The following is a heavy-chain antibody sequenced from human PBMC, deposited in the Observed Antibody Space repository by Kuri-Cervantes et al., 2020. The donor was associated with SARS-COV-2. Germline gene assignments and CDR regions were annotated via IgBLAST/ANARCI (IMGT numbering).Heavy chain of an antibody. CDR2: IYHSGST. J-gene: IGHJ4*02. CDR3: ARDPSRGVRWSGYPNYFDY. CDR1: GGSISSYY. D-gene: IGHD3-3*01. Sequence: SETLSLTCTVSGGSISSYYWSWIRQPPGKGLEWIGSIYHSGSTYYNPSLKSRVTISVDTSKNQFSLKLSSVTAADTAVYYCARDPSRGVRWSGYPNYFDYWGQGTLVTVSS. V-gene: IGHV4-38-2*02.